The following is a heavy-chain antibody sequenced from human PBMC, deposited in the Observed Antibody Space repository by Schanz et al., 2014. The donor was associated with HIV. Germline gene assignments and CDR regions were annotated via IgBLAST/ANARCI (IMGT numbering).Heavy chain of an antibody. D-gene: IGHD3-22*01. J-gene: IGHJ6*02. V-gene: IGHV3-30*18. Sequence: QVQLVESGGGVVQPGRSLRLSCAGSGFSFDTFGIHWVRQAPGKGLEWVAVMSYDGIRKNYADSVKGRFTISRDNSKNTLNLQMKSLRAEDTAVYYCAKDRNYYDSKYRGKGNYYYYYGMDVWGQGTTVIVSS. CDR1: GFSFDTFG. CDR3: AKDRNYYDSKYRGKGNYYYYYGMDV. CDR2: MSYDGIRK.